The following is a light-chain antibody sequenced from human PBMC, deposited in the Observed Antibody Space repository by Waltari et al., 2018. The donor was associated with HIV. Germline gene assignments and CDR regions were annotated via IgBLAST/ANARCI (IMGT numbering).Light chain of an antibody. Sequence: QSALTQPASVSGSPGQSITISCTGTSSDVGGYNYVSWYQQHPGKAPKLMIYDVSNRPSGVPNLFSGSKSGNTASLTISGLQAEDEADYYCSSYTSSSTRVFGTGTKVTVL. J-gene: IGLJ1*01. V-gene: IGLV2-14*01. CDR1: SSDVGGYNY. CDR2: DVS. CDR3: SSYTSSSTRV.